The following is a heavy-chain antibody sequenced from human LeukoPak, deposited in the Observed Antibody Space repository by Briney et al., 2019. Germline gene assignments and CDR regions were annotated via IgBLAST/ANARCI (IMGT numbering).Heavy chain of an antibody. CDR1: GGSVSFYY. V-gene: IGHV4-4*07. Sequence: SETLSLTCTVSGGSVSFYYWSWIRQPAGKGLEWIGRIYSSGDTDYNPSPKSRVTMSVDTSKNQFSLKLRSVTAADTAVYYCAREFSWSGFFDYWGQGTLVTVSS. CDR3: AREFSWSGFFDY. J-gene: IGHJ4*02. D-gene: IGHD3-3*01. CDR2: IYSSGDT.